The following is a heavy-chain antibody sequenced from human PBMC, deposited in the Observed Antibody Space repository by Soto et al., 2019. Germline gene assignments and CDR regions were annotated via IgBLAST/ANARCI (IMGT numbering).Heavy chain of an antibody. CDR2: ISGYNGNT. J-gene: IGHJ6*02. CDR3: AREGQAPYYYYGMDV. CDR1: GYTFTNYG. Sequence: QVQVVQSGDEVKKPGASVKVSCKASGYTFTNYGFSWVRQAPGQGLEWMGWISGYNGNTKYAEKFQGRVTMTTDTSTSTAHMELRSLRSDDTAVYYCAREGQAPYYYYGMDVGGQGTAVTVSS. V-gene: IGHV1-18*01.